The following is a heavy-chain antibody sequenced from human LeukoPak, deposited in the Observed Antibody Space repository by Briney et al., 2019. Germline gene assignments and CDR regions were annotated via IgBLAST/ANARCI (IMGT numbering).Heavy chain of an antibody. Sequence: AASVKVSCKASGYTFTSYGISWVRQAPGQGLEWMGWISAYNGNTNYAQKLQGRVTMTTDTSTSTAYMELRSLRSDDTAVYYCARDESGDDIVGATRNYYYYGMDVWGQGTTVTVSS. CDR2: ISAYNGNT. CDR1: GYTFTSYG. J-gene: IGHJ6*02. D-gene: IGHD1-26*01. V-gene: IGHV1-18*01. CDR3: ARDESGDDIVGATRNYYYYGMDV.